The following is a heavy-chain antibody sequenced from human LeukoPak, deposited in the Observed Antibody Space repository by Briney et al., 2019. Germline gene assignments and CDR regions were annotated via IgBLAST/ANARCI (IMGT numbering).Heavy chain of an antibody. Sequence: GSLRLSCAASGFTFSSYAMSWIRQPPGKGLEWIGYIYYSGTTNYNPSLKSRVTISVDTSKNQFSLKLSSVTAADTGIYYCARQSLPTRPPYFGLDVWGQGTTVTVSS. D-gene: IGHD6-6*01. J-gene: IGHJ6*02. CDR3: ARQSLPTRPPYFGLDV. CDR1: GFTFSSYA. V-gene: IGHV4-59*08. CDR2: IYYSGTT.